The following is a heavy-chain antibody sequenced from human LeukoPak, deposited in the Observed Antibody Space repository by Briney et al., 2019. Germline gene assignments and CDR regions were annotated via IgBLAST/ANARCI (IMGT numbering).Heavy chain of an antibody. Sequence: PSGTLSLTCAVSGGXILTTNWWSWVRQPPGKGLEWIGEVHLSGASNYNPSLKSRVNMSIDKSKNQLSLELTSVTAADTAIYYCTRESGAFSPFGFWGQGTLVTVSS. CDR3: TRESGAFSPFGF. D-gene: IGHD1-26*01. CDR2: VHLSGAS. V-gene: IGHV4-4*02. J-gene: IGHJ4*02. CDR1: GGXILTTNW.